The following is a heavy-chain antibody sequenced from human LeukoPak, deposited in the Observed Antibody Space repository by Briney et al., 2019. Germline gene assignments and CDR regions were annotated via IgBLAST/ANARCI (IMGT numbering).Heavy chain of an antibody. CDR3: AAGKTYYDYVWGSYRSTPVDH. J-gene: IGHJ4*02. CDR2: IAVGSGNT. CDR1: GFTFTSSA. V-gene: IGHV1-58*02. Sequence: SVKVSCKASGFTFTSSAMQWVRQARGQRLEWVGWIAVGSGNTNYAQKFQERVTITRDMSTSTAYMELSSLRSEDTAVYYCAAGKTYYDYVWGSYRSTPVDHWGQGTLVTVSS. D-gene: IGHD3-16*02.